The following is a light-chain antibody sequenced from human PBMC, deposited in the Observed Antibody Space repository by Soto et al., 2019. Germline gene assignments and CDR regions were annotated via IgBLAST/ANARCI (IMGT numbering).Light chain of an antibody. CDR2: QVS. Sequence: VLTQSPLSLSVTLGQPASISCRSSQSLIYSNGNTYLNWYQQRPGQSPRRLIYQVSIRDSGVSDRFGGSGSGSGTDFTLKISRVEAEDVGVYYCMEGTPSFGQGTKVEIK. J-gene: IGKJ1*01. CDR1: QSLIYSNGNTY. CDR3: MEGTPS. V-gene: IGKV2-30*01.